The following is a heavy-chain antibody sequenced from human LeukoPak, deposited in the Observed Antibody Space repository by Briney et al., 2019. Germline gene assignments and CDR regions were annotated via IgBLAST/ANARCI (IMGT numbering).Heavy chain of an antibody. CDR2: INSDGSST. CDR1: GFTFSSYW. J-gene: IGHJ4*02. CDR3: ARDFAYYDSSGYEDY. V-gene: IGHV3-74*01. D-gene: IGHD3-22*01. Sequence: GGSLRLSCAASGFTFSSYWMHWVRQAPGKGLVWVSRINSDGSSTTYADSVKGRFTISRDNAKNSLYLQMNSLRAEDTAVYYCARDFAYYDSSGYEDYWGQGTLVTVSS.